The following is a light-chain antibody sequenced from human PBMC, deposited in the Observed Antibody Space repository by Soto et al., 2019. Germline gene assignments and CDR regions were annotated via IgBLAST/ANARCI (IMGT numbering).Light chain of an antibody. V-gene: IGKV3-15*01. J-gene: IGKJ1*01. CDR2: GAS. Sequence: EIVMTQSPATLSVSPGERATLSCRASQSVSSNFAWYQQKPGQSPRLLINGASTRATGIPARFSGSRSGTEFTLTISSLQSEDFAVYYCQQYNNWPPTFGQGTKVEFK. CDR1: QSVSSN. CDR3: QQYNNWPPT.